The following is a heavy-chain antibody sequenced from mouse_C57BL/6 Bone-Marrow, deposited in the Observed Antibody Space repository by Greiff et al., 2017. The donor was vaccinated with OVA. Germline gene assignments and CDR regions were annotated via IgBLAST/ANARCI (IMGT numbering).Heavy chain of an antibody. CDR1: GYTFTDYN. CDR3: ARVGDGYYVRYFDY. CDR2: INPNNGGT. Sequence: SGPELVKPGASVKIPCKASGYTFTDYNMDWVKQSHGKSLEWIGDINPNNGGTIYNQKFKGKATLTVDKSSSTAYMELRSLTSEDTAVYYCARVGDGYYVRYFDYWGQGTTLTVSS. J-gene: IGHJ2*01. V-gene: IGHV1-18*01. D-gene: IGHD2-3*01.